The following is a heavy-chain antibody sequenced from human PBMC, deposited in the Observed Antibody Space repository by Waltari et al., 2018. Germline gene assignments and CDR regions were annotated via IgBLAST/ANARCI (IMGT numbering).Heavy chain of an antibody. V-gene: IGHV1-2*02. D-gene: IGHD3-9*01. Sequence: QVQLEQPGAEVEKPGASVKVSCKASGYTFTGHYLHWVRQAPGQGLEWMGWINPKSGATNYAQKFLGRVTMTRTTSISTAYMELSRLTSDDTAIYYCARDFSDILTGPADYWGQGTLVTVSS. CDR2: INPKSGAT. CDR3: ARDFSDILTGPADY. CDR1: GYTFTGHY. J-gene: IGHJ4*02.